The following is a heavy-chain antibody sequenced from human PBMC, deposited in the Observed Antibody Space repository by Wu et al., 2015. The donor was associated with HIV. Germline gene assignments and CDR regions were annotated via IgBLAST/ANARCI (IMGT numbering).Heavy chain of an antibody. D-gene: IGHD4-17*01. CDR1: GYTFTGYY. V-gene: IGHV1-2*02. J-gene: IGHJ4*02. CDR3: ARDATPMTTEFDY. Sequence: QVQLVQSGAEVKKPGASVKVSCKASGYTFTGYYLHWVRQAPGQGLEWMGWMNSNSGGTIYAESFEGRVTVTADTSMKTVYMELESLTSGDTAMYFCARDATPMTTEFDYWGQGTLITVSS. CDR2: MNSNSGGT.